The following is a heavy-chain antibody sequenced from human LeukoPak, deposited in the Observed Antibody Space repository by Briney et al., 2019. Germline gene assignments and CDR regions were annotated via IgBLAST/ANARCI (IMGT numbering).Heavy chain of an antibody. Sequence: ASVKVSCKASGYTFTDYYMHWVRQAPGQGLEWMGWINPNSGGTNYAQKFQGRVTMTRDTSISTAYMELSRLRSDDTAVYYCARAGGDFWSGYFSFFADYWGQGTLVTVSS. J-gene: IGHJ4*02. CDR1: GYTFTDYY. V-gene: IGHV1-2*02. D-gene: IGHD3-3*01. CDR3: ARAGGDFWSGYFSFFADY. CDR2: INPNSGGT.